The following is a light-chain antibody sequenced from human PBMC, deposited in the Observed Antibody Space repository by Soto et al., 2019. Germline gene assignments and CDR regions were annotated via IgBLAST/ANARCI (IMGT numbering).Light chain of an antibody. CDR2: AAS. V-gene: IGKV1-39*01. CDR3: QHTSDP. J-gene: IGKJ4*01. Sequence: DIQMTQSPSSLSASVGDRVTITCRANQDIGTYLNWYQHKPGKAPELLISAASTLRSGVPSRFSGSGSGTDFTLPIRSLQPEDFATYYCQHTSDPFGGGTKVEIK. CDR1: QDIGTY.